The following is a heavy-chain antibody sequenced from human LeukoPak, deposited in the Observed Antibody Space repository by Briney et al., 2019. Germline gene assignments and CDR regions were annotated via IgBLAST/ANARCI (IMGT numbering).Heavy chain of an antibody. CDR3: ATDPPYDYGSGYFDY. CDR2: IYYSGST. CDR1: GGSISSSRYY. Sequence: SETLSLTCTVSGGSISSSRYYWGWIRQPPGKGLEWIGSIYYSGSTYYNPSLKSRDTISVDTSKNQFSLKLSSVTAADTAVYYCATDPPYDYGSGYFDYWGQGTLVTVSS. V-gene: IGHV4-39*07. D-gene: IGHD4-17*01. J-gene: IGHJ4*02.